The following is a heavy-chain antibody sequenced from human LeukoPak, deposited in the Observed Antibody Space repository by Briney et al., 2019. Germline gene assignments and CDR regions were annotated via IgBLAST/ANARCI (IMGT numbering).Heavy chain of an antibody. V-gene: IGHV3-43D*03. CDR2: ISWDGGST. J-gene: IGHJ4*02. CDR3: AKDPSAGYYSYYFDY. Sequence: GGSLRLSCAASGFTFDDYAMHWVRQAPGKGLEWVSLISWDGGSTYYADSVKGRFTISRDNSKNSLYLQMNSLRAEDTALYYCAKDPSAGYYSYYFDYWGQGTLVTVSS. CDR1: GFTFDDYA. D-gene: IGHD3-9*01.